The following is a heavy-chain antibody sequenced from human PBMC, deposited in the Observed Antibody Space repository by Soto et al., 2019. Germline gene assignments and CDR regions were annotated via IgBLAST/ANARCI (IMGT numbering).Heavy chain of an antibody. J-gene: IGHJ4*02. CDR1: GFTFSAHW. D-gene: IGHD2-15*01. Sequence: GGSLRLSCAASGFTFSAHWMHWVRQIPGKELVWVSCINGDGTTIRYADSVKGRFTISRENAKNTGYLQMNSLRADDTAVYYCTRAPNPYQYNSGGHEFDYWGQGTLVTVSS. V-gene: IGHV3-74*01. CDR3: TRAPNPYQYNSGGHEFDY. CDR2: INGDGTTI.